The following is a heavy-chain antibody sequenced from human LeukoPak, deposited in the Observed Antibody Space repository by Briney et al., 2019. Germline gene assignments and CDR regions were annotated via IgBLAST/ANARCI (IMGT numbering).Heavy chain of an antibody. J-gene: IGHJ4*02. Sequence: SQTLSLACTVSGGSISSGGYYWSWIRQPPGKGLEWIGYIYHSGSTYYNPSLKSRVTISVDRSKNQFSLKLSSVTAADTAVYYCARLKSGESSWYYFDYWGQGTLVTVSS. D-gene: IGHD6-13*01. V-gene: IGHV4-30-2*01. CDR1: GGSISSGGYY. CDR3: ARLKSGESSWYYFDY. CDR2: IYHSGST.